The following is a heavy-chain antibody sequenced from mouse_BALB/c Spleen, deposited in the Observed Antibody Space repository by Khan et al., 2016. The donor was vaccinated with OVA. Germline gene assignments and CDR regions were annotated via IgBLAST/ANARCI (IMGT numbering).Heavy chain of an antibody. CDR1: GYSITSGYS. J-gene: IGHJ4*01. CDR3: ARDGNYMDY. V-gene: IGHV3-1*02. Sequence: VQLKESGPDLVKPSQSLSLTCTVTGYSITSGYSWHWIRQFPGNKLEWMGYIYYSGNIKYNPYFKSRISIARDTSKNQFFLKLNSVTTGDTATYYCARDGNYMDYWGQGTSVTVSS. D-gene: IGHD2-1*01. CDR2: IYYSGNI.